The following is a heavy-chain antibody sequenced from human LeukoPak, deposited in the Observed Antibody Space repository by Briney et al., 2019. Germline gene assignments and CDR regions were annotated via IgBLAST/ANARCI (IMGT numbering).Heavy chain of an antibody. CDR3: AKDRVSRMGIGHAFDI. Sequence: PGGSLRLSCAASGFTFSSYAMSWVRQAPGKGLEWVSAISGSGGSTYYADSVKGRFTISRDNSKNTLYLQMNSLRAEDTAVYYCAKDRVSRMGIGHAFDIWGQGTMVTVSS. CDR2: ISGSGGST. V-gene: IGHV3-23*01. CDR1: GFTFSSYA. J-gene: IGHJ3*02. D-gene: IGHD2-21*01.